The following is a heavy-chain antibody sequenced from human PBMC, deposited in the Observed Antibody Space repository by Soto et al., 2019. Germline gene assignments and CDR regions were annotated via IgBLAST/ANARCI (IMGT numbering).Heavy chain of an antibody. J-gene: IGHJ6*02. CDR3: AGFYGDYGPPYYYYGMDV. CDR1: GGTFSSYA. Sequence: GASVKVSCKASGGTFSSYAISWVRQAPGQGLEWMGGIIPIFGTANYAQKFQGRVTITADESTSTAYMELSSLRSEDTAVYYCAGFYGDYGPPYYYYGMDVWGQGTTVTVSS. CDR2: IIPIFGTA. D-gene: IGHD4-17*01. V-gene: IGHV1-69*13.